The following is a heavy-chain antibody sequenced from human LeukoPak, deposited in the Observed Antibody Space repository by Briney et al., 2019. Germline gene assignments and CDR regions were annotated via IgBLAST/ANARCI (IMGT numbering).Heavy chain of an antibody. CDR3: ARVRLNGDFDF. Sequence: PSETLSLTCAVYGGSFSGYYWSWIRQPPGKGLEWIGEINHSGSTSYNPSLKSRVTISVDTSKNQFSLKLSSVTAADTAVYYCARVRLNGDFDFWGQRTLVTVSS. J-gene: IGHJ4*02. V-gene: IGHV4-34*01. D-gene: IGHD1-1*01. CDR1: GGSFSGYY. CDR2: INHSGST.